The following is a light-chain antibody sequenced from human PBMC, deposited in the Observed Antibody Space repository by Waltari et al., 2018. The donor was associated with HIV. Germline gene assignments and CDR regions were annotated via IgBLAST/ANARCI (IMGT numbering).Light chain of an antibody. CDR3: QQYYITPYT. V-gene: IGKV4-1*01. CDR1: QSVLYSSNNKNY. Sequence: DIVMTQSPDSLAVSLGERATINCKSGQSVLYSSNNKNYLAWYQQKPGQPPNLLIYWASARESGVPDRFSGSGSGTDFTLTISSLQAEDVAVYYCQQYYITPYTFGQGTKLEIK. J-gene: IGKJ2*01. CDR2: WAS.